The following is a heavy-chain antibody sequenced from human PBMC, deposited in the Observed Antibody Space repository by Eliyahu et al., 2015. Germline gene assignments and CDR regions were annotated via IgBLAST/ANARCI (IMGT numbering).Heavy chain of an antibody. CDR1: GXXIYSXNW. V-gene: IGHV4-4*02. J-gene: IGHJ4*02. CDR2: XXQSGST. CDR3: ASSGYNSDWYPIDY. Sequence: QVQLQESGPGLVKXSGTLSLTCAIXGXXIYSXNWWIWVRQSPGKGLEWVGEXXQSGSTNYNPSLKSRVTISIDKSKNQFSLSLRSVTAADTAVFYCASSGYNSDWYPIDYWGQGTLVTVSS. D-gene: IGHD6-13*01.